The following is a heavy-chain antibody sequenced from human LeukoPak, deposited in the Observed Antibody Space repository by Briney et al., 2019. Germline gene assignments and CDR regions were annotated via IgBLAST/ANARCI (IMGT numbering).Heavy chain of an antibody. CDR2: ISVSGGST. V-gene: IGHV3-23*01. Sequence: GGSLRLSCAASGSTFSSYAISWVRQPPGKGLEWVSAISVSGGSTYYADSVKGRFTISRDNSKNTLYLQMNSLRAEDTAVYYCAKDYCSSSSCYYYYYGMDVWGQGTTVTVSS. D-gene: IGHD2-2*01. J-gene: IGHJ6*02. CDR1: GSTFSSYA. CDR3: AKDYCSSSSCYYYYYGMDV.